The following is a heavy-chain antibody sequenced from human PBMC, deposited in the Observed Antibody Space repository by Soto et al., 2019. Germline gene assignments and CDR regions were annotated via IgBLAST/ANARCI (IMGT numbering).Heavy chain of an antibody. J-gene: IGHJ4*02. CDR2: ISWNSGRI. V-gene: IGHV3-9*01. CDR3: AKDIREYGSGWTYFDN. CDR1: GFTFDDYA. Sequence: EVQLVESGGGLVQPGRSLRLACAASGFTFDDYAMHWVRQGPGKGLEWVSGISWNSGRIDYADSVKGRFTISRYNAKKSLYLQMNSLSGEDTALYYCAKDIREYGSGWTYFDNWGQGTLVTVSS. D-gene: IGHD6-19*01.